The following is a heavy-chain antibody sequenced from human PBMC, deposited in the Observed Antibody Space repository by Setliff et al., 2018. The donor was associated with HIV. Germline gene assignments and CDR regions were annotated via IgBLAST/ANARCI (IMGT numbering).Heavy chain of an antibody. CDR2: IDHTGST. J-gene: IGHJ4*02. V-gene: IGHV4-34*01. Sequence: SSETLSLTCAVYGGSFSGYYWSWIRQPPGKGLEWLGEIDHTGSTNYNLSLKSRVTISVDTSKNRFSLKLNSVTAADTAVYYCATTYCRGADCPQMYDYWGQGTLVTVSS. D-gene: IGHD2-21*02. CDR3: ATTYCRGADCPQMYDY. CDR1: GGSFSGYY.